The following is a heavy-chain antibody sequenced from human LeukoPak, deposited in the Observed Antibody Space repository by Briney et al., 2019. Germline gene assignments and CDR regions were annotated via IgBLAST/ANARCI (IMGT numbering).Heavy chain of an antibody. CDR2: INHSGST. V-gene: IGHV4-34*01. CDR1: GGSFSGYY. D-gene: IGHD3-22*01. J-gene: IGHJ5*02. CDR3: ARHGHYSDSSGYYYGWFAP. Sequence: SSETLSLTCAVYGGSFSGYYWSWIRQPPGKGLEWIGEINHSGSTNYNPSLKSRVTISVDTSKNQFSLKLSSVTAADTAVYYCARHGHYSDSSGYYYGWFAPWGQGTLVTVSS.